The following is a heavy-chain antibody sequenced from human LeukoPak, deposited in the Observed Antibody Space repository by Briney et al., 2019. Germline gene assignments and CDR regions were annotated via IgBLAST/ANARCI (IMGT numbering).Heavy chain of an antibody. CDR3: AKDRYSYAFEYSDS. J-gene: IGHJ4*02. CDR1: GFIFSDYA. Sequence: PAGRSLRLSCVASGFIFSDYAMHWVRQAPGKGLDWVAVISNDGSKKYYADSVKGRFTISRDNSKNTLSLQVSSLRTEDTAVYYCAKDRYSYAFEYSDSWGQGTLVTVSS. CDR2: ISNDGSKK. D-gene: IGHD5-18*01. V-gene: IGHV3-30*18.